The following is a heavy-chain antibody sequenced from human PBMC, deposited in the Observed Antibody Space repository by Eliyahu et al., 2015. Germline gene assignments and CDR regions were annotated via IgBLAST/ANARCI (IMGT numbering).Heavy chain of an antibody. CDR3: ATWDVDEDMVVDY. V-gene: IGHV3-30*03. D-gene: IGHD5-18*01. Sequence: QVQLVQSGGGVVQPGGSXXXPCAXSGXPFSRFGMHWVRQXPGKGLEWVATVSYDETNKYYADSVKGRFTISRDDSKNTLYLQMNSLRIGDTAVYYCATWDVDEDMVVDYWGQGTLVTVSS. J-gene: IGHJ4*02. CDR1: GXPFSRFG. CDR2: VSYDETNK.